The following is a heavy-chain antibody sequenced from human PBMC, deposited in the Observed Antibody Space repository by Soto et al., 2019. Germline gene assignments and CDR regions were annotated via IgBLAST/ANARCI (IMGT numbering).Heavy chain of an antibody. V-gene: IGHV1-69*01. CDR3: ARDFRSYDFWSGYSDWYFDL. CDR1: GGTFSSYA. J-gene: IGHJ2*01. D-gene: IGHD3-3*01. Sequence: QVQLVQSGAEVKKPGSSVKVSCKASGGTFSSYAISWVRQAPGQGLEWMGGIIPIFGTANYARKFQGRVTITAEESTSTAYMELSSLRSEDTAVYYCARDFRSYDFWSGYSDWYFDLWGRGTLVTVSS. CDR2: IIPIFGTA.